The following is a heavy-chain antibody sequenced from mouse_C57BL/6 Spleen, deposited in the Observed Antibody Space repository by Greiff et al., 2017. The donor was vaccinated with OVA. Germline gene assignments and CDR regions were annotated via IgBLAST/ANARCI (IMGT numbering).Heavy chain of an antibody. J-gene: IGHJ2*01. D-gene: IGHD2-5*01. CDR1: GFTFSDYG. CDR3: ARSIYSNYYFDY. Sequence: EVMLVESGGGLVKPGGSLKLSCAASGFTFSDYGMHWVRQAPEKGLEWVAYISSGSSTIYYADTVKGRFTISRDNAKNTLFLQMTSLRSEDTAMYYCARSIYSNYYFDYWGQGTTLTVSS. V-gene: IGHV5-17*01. CDR2: ISSGSSTI.